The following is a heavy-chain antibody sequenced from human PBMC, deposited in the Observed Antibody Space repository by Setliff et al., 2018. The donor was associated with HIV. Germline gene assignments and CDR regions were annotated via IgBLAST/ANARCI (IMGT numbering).Heavy chain of an antibody. CDR1: GYSFSSYW. CDR3: ARLGGICSGGSCTALAYTMDV. V-gene: IGHV5-51*01. CDR2: IYPGDSDT. J-gene: IGHJ6*02. D-gene: IGHD2-15*01. Sequence: GESLKLSCKGSGYSFSSYWIGWVRQMPGKGLEWMGIIYPGDSDTRYSPSFQGQVTISADKSISTAYLQCSSLKASDTAMYYCARLGGICSGGSCTALAYTMDVWGQGTTVTAP.